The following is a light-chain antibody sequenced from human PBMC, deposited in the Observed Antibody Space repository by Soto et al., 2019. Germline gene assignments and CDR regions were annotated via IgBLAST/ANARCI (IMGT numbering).Light chain of an antibody. V-gene: IGKV3-11*01. CDR3: QQRSNWPPIT. Sequence: VMTPSPAPPSLSPGERATLPRRASQSVSSKLVWYQQKPGQAPRLLIYDASNRATGIPARFSGSGSGTDFTLTISSLEPEDFAVYYCQQRSNWPPITFGQGTRLEIK. J-gene: IGKJ5*01. CDR1: QSVSSK. CDR2: DAS.